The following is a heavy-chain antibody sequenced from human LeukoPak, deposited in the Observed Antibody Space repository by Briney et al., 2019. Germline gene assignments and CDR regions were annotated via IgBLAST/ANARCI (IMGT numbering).Heavy chain of an antibody. D-gene: IGHD3-3*01. V-gene: IGHV4-59*01. CDR2: IYYRGST. CDR3: ARGRKYYDFWSGYYKGGDWFDP. CDR1: GGSISSYY. J-gene: IGHJ5*02. Sequence: SETLSLTCTVSGGSISSYYWSWIRQPPGKGLEWIGYIYYRGSTNYNPSLKSRVTISVGTSKNQFSLKLSSVTAEDTAVYYCARGRKYYDFWSGYYKGGDWFDPWGQGTLVTVSS.